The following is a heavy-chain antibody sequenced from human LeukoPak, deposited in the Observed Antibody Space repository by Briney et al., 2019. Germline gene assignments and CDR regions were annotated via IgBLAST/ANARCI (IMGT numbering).Heavy chain of an antibody. CDR3: ASQGAIAAAGPPYYYYGMDV. CDR1: GGSISSYY. D-gene: IGHD6-13*01. Sequence: SETLSLTCTVSGGSISSYYWSWLRQPPGKGLEWIGYIYYSGSTNYNPSLKSRVTISVDTSKNQFSLKLSSVTAADTAVYYCASQGAIAAAGPPYYYYGMDVWGQGTTVTVSS. CDR2: IYYSGST. J-gene: IGHJ6*02. V-gene: IGHV4-59*01.